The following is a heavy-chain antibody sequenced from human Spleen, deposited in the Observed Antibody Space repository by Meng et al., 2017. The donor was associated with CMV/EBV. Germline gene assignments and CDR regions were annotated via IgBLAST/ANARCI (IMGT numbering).Heavy chain of an antibody. CDR1: GGCFSDYD. CDR3: ARGPGQGTYFPFDS. D-gene: IGHD1/OR15-1a*01. Sequence: GYGGCFSDYDWTWIRKPPGKGLEWIGEISHSGSTNCKTSLKSRVTMSVENSKKRFSLEVTSVTAADTAVYFCARGPGQGTYFPFDSWGQGTLVTVSS. V-gene: IGHV4-34*01. CDR2: ISHSGST. J-gene: IGHJ4*02.